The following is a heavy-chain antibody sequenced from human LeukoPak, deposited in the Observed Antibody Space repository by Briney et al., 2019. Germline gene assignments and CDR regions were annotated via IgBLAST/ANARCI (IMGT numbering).Heavy chain of an antibody. J-gene: IGHJ4*02. CDR2: INPNSGGT. Sequence: GASVKVSCKASGYTFTGYYMHWVRQAPGQGLEWMGWINPNSGGTNYAQKFQGRVTMTRDTSISTAYMELSRLRSDDTAVYYCARDRGLWFGGCYFDYWGQGTLVTVSS. D-gene: IGHD3-10*01. V-gene: IGHV1-2*02. CDR3: ARDRGLWFGGCYFDY. CDR1: GYTFTGYY.